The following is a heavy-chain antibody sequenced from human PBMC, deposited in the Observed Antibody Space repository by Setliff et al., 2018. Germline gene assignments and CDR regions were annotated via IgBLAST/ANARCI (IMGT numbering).Heavy chain of an antibody. CDR1: GFTFSSYA. V-gene: IGHV3-43D*03. Sequence: GGSLRLSCAASGFTFSSYAMHWVRQAPGKGLEWVSLISWDGGSTYYADSVKGRFTISRDNSKNSLYLQMNSLRAEDTALYYCAKDGALGGSSWYDYYYYGMDVWGQGTTVTVSS. CDR3: AKDGALGGSSWYDYYYYGMDV. J-gene: IGHJ6*02. CDR2: ISWDGGST. D-gene: IGHD6-13*01.